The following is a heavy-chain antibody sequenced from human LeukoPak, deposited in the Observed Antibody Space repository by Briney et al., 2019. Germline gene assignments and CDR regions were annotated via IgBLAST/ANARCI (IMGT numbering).Heavy chain of an antibody. CDR2: IIPMLDIQ. CDR1: GGTFSSYV. Sequence: SVKVSCKASGGTFSSYVITWVRQAPGQGLEWMGRIIPMLDIQNYAQKFQGRVTMTRDTSTSTVYMELSSLRSEDTAVYYCARDQAGATEEGYYFDYWGQGTLVTVSS. CDR3: ARDQAGATEEGYYFDY. V-gene: IGHV1-69*04. J-gene: IGHJ4*02. D-gene: IGHD1-26*01.